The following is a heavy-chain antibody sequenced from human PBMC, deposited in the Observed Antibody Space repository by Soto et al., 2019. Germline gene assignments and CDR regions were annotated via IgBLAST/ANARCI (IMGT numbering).Heavy chain of an antibody. CDR2: IYTSGST. Sequence: SETLSLTCTVSGGSISSYYWSWIRQPAGKGLEWIGRIYTSGSTNYNPSLKSRVTMSVDTSKNQFSLKLSSVTAADTAVYYCARVLNYDFWSGPYYYGMDVWGQGTTVTSP. D-gene: IGHD3-3*01. CDR1: GGSISSYY. CDR3: ARVLNYDFWSGPYYYGMDV. V-gene: IGHV4-4*07. J-gene: IGHJ6*02.